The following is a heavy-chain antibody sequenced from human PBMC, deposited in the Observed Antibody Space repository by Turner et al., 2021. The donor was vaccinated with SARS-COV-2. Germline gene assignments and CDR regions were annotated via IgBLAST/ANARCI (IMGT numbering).Heavy chain of an antibody. CDR2: IYSGGST. D-gene: IGHD2-2*01. CDR3: ARDLGGTSSLGGYFDY. Sequence: EVQLMESGGGLVQPGGSLRLSCAASGFTVSSNYMNWVRQAPGKGLEWGSVIYSGGSTYYADSVKGRFTISRDNSKNTLYLQMNSLRAEDTALYYCARDLGGTSSLGGYFDYWGQGTLVTVSS. V-gene: IGHV3-66*02. CDR1: GFTVSSNY. J-gene: IGHJ4*02.